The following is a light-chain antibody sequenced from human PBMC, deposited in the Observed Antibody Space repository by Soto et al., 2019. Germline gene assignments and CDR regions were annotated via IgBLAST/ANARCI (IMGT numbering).Light chain of an antibody. CDR3: QQRSNWPPSIT. Sequence: ERVMTQSPATLSVSPGERATLSCRASQSVSSNLAWYQQKPGQAPRLLIYDASNRATGIPARFSGSGSGTDFTLTISSLEPEDFAVYYCQQRSNWPPSITFGQGTRLEI. J-gene: IGKJ5*01. CDR1: QSVSSN. V-gene: IGKV3-11*01. CDR2: DAS.